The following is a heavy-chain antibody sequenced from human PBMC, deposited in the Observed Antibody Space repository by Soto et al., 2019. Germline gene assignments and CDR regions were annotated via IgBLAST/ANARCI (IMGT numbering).Heavy chain of an antibody. V-gene: IGHV3-66*01. J-gene: IGHJ6*02. Sequence: EVQLVESGGTLVQPGGSLKLSCAASGFDASVNFMTWFRQAPGKGLEWVTAINNAGTTFYADSVKGRFSISRDDSKNSLYLQMTRLRVEDTAMYYCVRENYYLGMDVWGQGTAVTVSS. CDR3: VRENYYLGMDV. CDR2: INNAGTT. CDR1: GFDASVNF.